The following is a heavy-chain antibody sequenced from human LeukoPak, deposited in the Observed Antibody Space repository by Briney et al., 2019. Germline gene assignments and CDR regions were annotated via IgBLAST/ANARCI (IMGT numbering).Heavy chain of an antibody. CDR1: GFTFSSHS. V-gene: IGHV3-48*01. CDR3: ARGAYYYED. J-gene: IGHJ4*02. Sequence: PGRSLRLSCAASGFTFSSHSMNWVRQAPGKGLEWVSYISSSSSTIYYADSVKVRFTISRDNAKNSLYLQMNSLRAEDTAVYYCARGAYYYEDWGQGTLVTVSS. CDR2: ISSSSSTI.